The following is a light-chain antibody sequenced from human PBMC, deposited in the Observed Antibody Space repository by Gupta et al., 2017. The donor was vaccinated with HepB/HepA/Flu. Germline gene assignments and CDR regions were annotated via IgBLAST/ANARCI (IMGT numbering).Light chain of an antibody. V-gene: IGKV1-39*01. CDR2: AAS. CDR3: QETYSAPPFT. Sequence: IQMTQSPSSLPAPGGDRVTITCRASQRINDYLNWYQQKPGEAPKLLIYAASNLQSGVPSRFSASASGTDFTLTISGRQPEDLAIYYCQETYSAPPFTFGQGTKLEI. CDR1: QRINDY. J-gene: IGKJ2*01.